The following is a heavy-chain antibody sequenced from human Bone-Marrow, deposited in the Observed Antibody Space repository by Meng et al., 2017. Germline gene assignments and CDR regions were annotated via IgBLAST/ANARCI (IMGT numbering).Heavy chain of an antibody. CDR3: ARDEDISAAGKLFGDY. D-gene: IGHD6-13*01. V-gene: IGHV3-7*01. Sequence: GESLKISCAASGFTFSSYWMSWVRQAPGKGLEWVANIKQDGSEKYYVDSVKGRFTISRDNAKNSLYLQMSSLRAEDTAVYYCARDEDISAAGKLFGDYWGQGTLVTVSS. CDR2: IKQDGSEK. CDR1: GFTFSSYW. J-gene: IGHJ4*02.